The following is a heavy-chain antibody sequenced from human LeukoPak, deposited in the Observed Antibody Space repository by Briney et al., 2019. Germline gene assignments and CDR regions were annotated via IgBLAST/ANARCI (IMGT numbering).Heavy chain of an antibody. J-gene: IGHJ4*02. V-gene: IGHV3-48*03. CDR2: ISSSGSTI. Sequence: GGSLRLSCAASGFTFSSYEMNWVRQAPGKGLEWVSYISSSGSTIYYADSVKGRFTISRDNAKNSLYLQMNSLRAEDTAVYYCARDGVRGLIANYWGQGTLVTVSS. CDR3: ARDGVRGLIANY. D-gene: IGHD3-10*01. CDR1: GFTFSSYE.